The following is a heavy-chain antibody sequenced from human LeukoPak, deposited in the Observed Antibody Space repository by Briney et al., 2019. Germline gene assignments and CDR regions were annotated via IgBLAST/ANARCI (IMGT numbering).Heavy chain of an antibody. D-gene: IGHD1-26*01. V-gene: IGHV3-23*01. J-gene: IGHJ4*02. CDR3: AKDMGYSGNYRTPDY. CDR1: GFTFSTFT. Sequence: GGSLRLSCVGSGFTFSTFTMNWIRQAPGKGLEWVSGSIGSGGSAFYADSVKGRFSISRDNAKNSLYLQMNSLRAEDTALYYCAKDMGYSGNYRTPDYWGQGTLVTVSS. CDR2: SIGSGGSA.